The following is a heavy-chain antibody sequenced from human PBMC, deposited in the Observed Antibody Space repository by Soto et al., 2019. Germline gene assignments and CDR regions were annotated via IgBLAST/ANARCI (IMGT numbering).Heavy chain of an antibody. J-gene: IGHJ6*02. D-gene: IGHD2-15*01. CDR2: IWYDGSNK. CDR3: ARDLKVVVAAMDYYYGMDV. V-gene: IGHV3-33*01. Sequence: GGSLRLSCAASGFTFSSYGMHWVRQAPGKGLEWVAVIWYDGSNKYDADSVKGRFTISRDNSKNTLYLQMNSLRAEDTAVYYCARDLKVVVAAMDYYYGMDVWGQGTTVTVSS. CDR1: GFTFSSYG.